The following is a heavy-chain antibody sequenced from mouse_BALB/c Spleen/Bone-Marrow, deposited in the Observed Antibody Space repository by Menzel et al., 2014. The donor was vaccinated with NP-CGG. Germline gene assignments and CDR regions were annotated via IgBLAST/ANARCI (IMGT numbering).Heavy chain of an antibody. CDR2: IDTSDSYT. CDR1: GYTFXDNW. Sequence: QVQLQQSGAELGMPGASVKMSCKASGYTFXDNWIYWVKQRPGQGLEWIGAIDTSDSYTNYNQKFMGKASLTVDASSSTAYMQVSSLTSDDSAVYYCARGGHDFSLDYWGQGTSVTVSS. CDR3: ARGGHDFSLDY. J-gene: IGHJ4*01. V-gene: IGHV1-69*01. D-gene: IGHD2-4*01.